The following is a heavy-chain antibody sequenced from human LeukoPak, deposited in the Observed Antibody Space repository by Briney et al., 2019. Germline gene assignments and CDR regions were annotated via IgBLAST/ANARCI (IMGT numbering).Heavy chain of an antibody. V-gene: IGHV3-7*01. D-gene: IGHD6-13*01. J-gene: IGHJ4*02. CDR2: IKQDGSEK. CDR3: LRDRGYSTSDC. CDR1: AFTFSYYW. Sequence: WGSLRLSCAASAFTFSYYWMNWVRQAPGKGLELVASIKQDGSEKYYVDSVKGRFTISRDNAKNALYLQMNTLRDEDTAVYYCLRDRGYSTSDCWGQGTLVTVSS.